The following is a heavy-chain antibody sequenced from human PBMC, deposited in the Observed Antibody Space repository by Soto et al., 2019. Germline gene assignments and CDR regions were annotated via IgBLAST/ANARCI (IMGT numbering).Heavy chain of an antibody. CDR1: GFTFSDHY. D-gene: IGHD3-22*01. CDR2: ISSGSTYA. CDR3: ARGRLGSDSSRLHYFDY. V-gene: IGHV3-11*05. Sequence: GGSLRLSCAASGFTFSDHYMTWIRQPPGKGLEWVSYISSGSTYAYSADSVKGRFTISRDNANNSLYLQMNSLKAEDTAVYYCARGRLGSDSSRLHYFDYWGQGTPVTVSS. J-gene: IGHJ4*02.